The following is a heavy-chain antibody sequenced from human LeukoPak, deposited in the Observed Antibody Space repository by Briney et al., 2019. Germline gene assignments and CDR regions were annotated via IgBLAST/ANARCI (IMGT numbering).Heavy chain of an antibody. CDR3: ARDEYYDFWSRYYNGLYYFDY. CDR1: GYTFTSYG. Sequence: ASVKVSCKASGYTFTSYGISWVRQAPGQGLEWMGWISAYNGNTNYAQKLQGRVTMTTDTSTRTAYMELRSLRSDDTAVYYCARDEYYDFWSRYYNGLYYFDYWGQGTLVTVSS. D-gene: IGHD3-3*01. J-gene: IGHJ4*02. CDR2: ISAYNGNT. V-gene: IGHV1-18*01.